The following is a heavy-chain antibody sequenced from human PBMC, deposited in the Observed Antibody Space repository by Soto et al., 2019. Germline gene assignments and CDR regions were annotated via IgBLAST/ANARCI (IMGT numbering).Heavy chain of an antibody. CDR3: VRATKDIAVAGLFDY. CDR1: GGSFSGYY. V-gene: IGHV4-34*01. Sequence: QVQLQQSGAGLLKPSETLSLTCAVYGGSFSGYYWSWIRQPPGKGLEWIGEINHSGSTNYNPPLNSRVAISEDPSKLQLPPVPASETAADTGVYYCVRATKDIAVAGLFDYWGQGTLVTVSS. J-gene: IGHJ4*02. D-gene: IGHD6-19*01. CDR2: INHSGST.